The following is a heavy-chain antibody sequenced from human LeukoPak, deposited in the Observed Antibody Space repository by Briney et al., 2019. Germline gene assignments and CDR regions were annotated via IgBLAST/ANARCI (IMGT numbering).Heavy chain of an antibody. J-gene: IGHJ5*02. CDR3: AKDNTRVSSGYDH. D-gene: IGHD5-12*01. CDR1: GFTFSNFG. CDR2: IRYDGSNK. V-gene: IGHV3-30*02. Sequence: PGGSLRLSCAASGFTFSNFGMHWVRQAPGKGLEWVAFIRYDGSNKYYADSVKGRFTISRDNSKNTLHLQMNSLRTEDTAVYYCAKDNTRVSSGYDHWGQGTLVTVSS.